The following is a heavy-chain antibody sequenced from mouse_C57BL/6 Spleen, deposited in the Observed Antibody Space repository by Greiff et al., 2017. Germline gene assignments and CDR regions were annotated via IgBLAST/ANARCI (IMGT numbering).Heavy chain of an antibody. CDR1: GYAFSSYW. V-gene: IGHV1-80*01. CDR2: IYPGDGDT. CDR3: ARCGGYYFDY. Sequence: VQVVESGAELVKPGASVKISCKASGYAFSSYWMNWVKQRPGKGLEWIGQIYPGDGDTNYNGKFKGKATLTADKSSSTAYMQLSSLTSEDSAVYFCARCGGYYFDYWGQGTTLTVSS. J-gene: IGHJ2*01.